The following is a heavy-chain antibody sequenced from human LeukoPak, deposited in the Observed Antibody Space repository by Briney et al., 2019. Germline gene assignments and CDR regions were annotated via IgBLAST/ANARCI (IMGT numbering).Heavy chain of an antibody. D-gene: IGHD6-19*01. V-gene: IGHV4-34*01. J-gene: IGHJ4*02. Sequence: SETLSLTRAVYGGSFSGYYWSWIRQPPGKGLEWIGEINHSGSTNYNPSLKSRVTISVDTSKNQFSLKLSSVTAADTAVYYCARLGAVAAIEYYFDYWGQGTLVTVSS. CDR1: GGSFSGYY. CDR3: ARLGAVAAIEYYFDY. CDR2: INHSGST.